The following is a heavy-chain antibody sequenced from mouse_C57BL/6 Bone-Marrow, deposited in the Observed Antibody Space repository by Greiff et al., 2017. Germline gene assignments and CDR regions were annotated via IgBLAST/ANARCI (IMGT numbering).Heavy chain of an antibody. V-gene: IGHV1-5*01. Sequence: VQLKASGTVLARPGASVKMSCKTSGYTFTSYWMHWVKQRPGQGLEWIGAIYPGNSDTSYHQKFKGKAKLTAVTSASTAYMALSSLTNEDSAVYDCTRPPYYSNYGYAMDYWGQGTSVTVSS. D-gene: IGHD2-5*01. CDR2: IYPGNSDT. J-gene: IGHJ4*01. CDR3: TRPPYYSNYGYAMDY. CDR1: GYTFTSYW.